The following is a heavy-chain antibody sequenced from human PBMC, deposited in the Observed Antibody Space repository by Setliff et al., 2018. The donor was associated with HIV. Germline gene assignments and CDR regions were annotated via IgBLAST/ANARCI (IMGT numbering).Heavy chain of an antibody. CDR2: MNPSTGEI. CDR3: ARPSHVYDDDGPLGY. J-gene: IGHJ4*02. Sequence: ASVKVSCKTSGYSFTAYDINWVRQATGRGLEWMAWMNPSTGEIGYAQKFQGRLTMTRDSSITTAFMELRGLRSEDTAIYYCARPSHVYDDDGPLGYWGQGTLVSLL. D-gene: IGHD3-16*01. V-gene: IGHV1-8*01. CDR1: GYSFTAYD.